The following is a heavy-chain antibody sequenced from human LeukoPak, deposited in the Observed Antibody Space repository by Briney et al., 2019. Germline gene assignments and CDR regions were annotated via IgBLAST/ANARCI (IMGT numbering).Heavy chain of an antibody. Sequence: ASVKISCKASGYTFTGNHVHWVRQAPGQGLEWMGWIDPNSGGTKYAQKFQDRVTMTSDTSISTAYMELSGLRSDDTAVYFCAKEADIVSFDLWGRGTLVTVSS. V-gene: IGHV1-2*02. CDR2: IDPNSGGT. D-gene: IGHD2-15*01. CDR1: GYTFTGNH. CDR3: AKEADIVSFDL. J-gene: IGHJ2*01.